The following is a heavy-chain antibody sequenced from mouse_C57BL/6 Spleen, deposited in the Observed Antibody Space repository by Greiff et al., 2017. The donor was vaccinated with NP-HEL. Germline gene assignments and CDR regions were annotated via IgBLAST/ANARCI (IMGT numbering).Heavy chain of an antibody. Sequence: EVQRVESGGGLVKPGGSLKLSCAASGFTFSSYAMSWVRQTPEKRLEWVATISDGGSYTYYPDNVKGRFTISRDNAKNNLYLQMSHLKSEDTAMYYCARVLWLRYYAVDYWGQGTSVTVSS. CDR2: ISDGGSYT. D-gene: IGHD2-2*01. V-gene: IGHV5-4*01. CDR3: ARVLWLRYYAVDY. J-gene: IGHJ4*01. CDR1: GFTFSSYA.